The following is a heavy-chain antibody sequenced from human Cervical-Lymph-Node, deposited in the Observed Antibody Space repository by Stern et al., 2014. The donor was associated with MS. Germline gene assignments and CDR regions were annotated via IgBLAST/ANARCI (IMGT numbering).Heavy chain of an antibody. CDR1: GFPFSSYS. D-gene: IGHD3-9*01. V-gene: IGHV3-21*01. J-gene: IGHJ2*01. Sequence: EVQLLQSGGGLVKPGGSLRLSCAASGFPFSSYSMNWVRQAPGKGLEWVSSISSSSSYIYYADSVKGRFTISRDNAKNSLYLQMNSLRAEDTAVYYCAREEDSYDILTGYLSRYFDLWGRGTLVTVSS. CDR2: ISSSSSYI. CDR3: AREEDSYDILTGYLSRYFDL.